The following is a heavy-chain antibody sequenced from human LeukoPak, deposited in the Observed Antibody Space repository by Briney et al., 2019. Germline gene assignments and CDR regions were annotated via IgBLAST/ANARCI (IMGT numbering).Heavy chain of an antibody. D-gene: IGHD2-8*01. CDR3: AKRRGNIVLMVYALFDY. CDR2: VSGSGGST. V-gene: IGHV3-23*01. Sequence: GGSLRLSCAASGFTFSSYAMSWVRQAPGKGLEWVSAVSGSGGSTYYADSVKGRFTISRDNSKNTPYLQMNSLRAEDTAVYYCAKRRGNIVLMVYALFDYWGQGTLVTVSS. CDR1: GFTFSSYA. J-gene: IGHJ4*02.